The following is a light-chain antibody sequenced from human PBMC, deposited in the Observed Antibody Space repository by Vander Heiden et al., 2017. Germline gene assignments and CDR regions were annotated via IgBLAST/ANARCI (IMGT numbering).Light chain of an antibody. CDR3: QVWDSSSDHAGV. CDR1: NIGSES. V-gene: IGLV3-21*02. Sequence: SYLLTHPPSLSVPPGQTARITGGGTNIGSESVDWYQQKPGQAPVLVVYDDSDRPSGIPAQFSGSNSGNTAALTISRVEAGDEADYYCQVWDSSSDHAGVFGGGTKLTVL. J-gene: IGLJ2*01. CDR2: DDS.